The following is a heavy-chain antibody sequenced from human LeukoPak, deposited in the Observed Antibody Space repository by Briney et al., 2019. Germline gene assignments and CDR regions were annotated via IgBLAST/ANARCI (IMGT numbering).Heavy chain of an antibody. J-gene: IGHJ5*02. D-gene: IGHD3-22*01. CDR2: ISAYNGNT. CDR3: ARGALSWFYYDSSGYYSPLDP. Sequence: GASVKVSCKASGYTFTSYGISWVRQAPGQGLEWMGWISAYNGNTNYAQKLQGRVTMTTDTSTSTAYMELRSLRSDDTAVYYCARGALSWFYYDSSGYYSPLDPWGQGTLVTVSS. CDR1: GYTFTSYG. V-gene: IGHV1-18*01.